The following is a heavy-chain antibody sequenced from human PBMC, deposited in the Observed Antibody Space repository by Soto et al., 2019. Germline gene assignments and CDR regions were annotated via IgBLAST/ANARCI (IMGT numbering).Heavy chain of an antibody. V-gene: IGHV3-48*02. Sequence: GGSLRLSCAASGFTFSNHGVNWVRQDPGKRLEWISYISAGSSTTRYADSVRGRFIVSRDDAKSLSFLQMNNLRDEDTALYYCARWRGVAADYCGPLDDWGQGTLVTVSS. CDR2: ISAGSSTT. CDR1: GFTFSNHG. J-gene: IGHJ4*02. D-gene: IGHD2-21*01. CDR3: ARWRGVAADYCGPLDD.